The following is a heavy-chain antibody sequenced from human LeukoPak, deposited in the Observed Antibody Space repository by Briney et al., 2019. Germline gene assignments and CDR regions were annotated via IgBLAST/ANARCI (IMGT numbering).Heavy chain of an antibody. CDR1: GGSISSYY. Sequence: PSETLSLTCTVSGGSISSYYWSWIRQPPGKGLEWIGYIYYSGSTNYNPSLKSRVTISVDTSKSQFSLKLTSATAADTAVYYCARRAGMTSVDYWGQGTLVTVST. CDR2: IYYSGST. J-gene: IGHJ4*02. V-gene: IGHV4-59*12. CDR3: ARRAGMTSVDY. D-gene: IGHD2-2*01.